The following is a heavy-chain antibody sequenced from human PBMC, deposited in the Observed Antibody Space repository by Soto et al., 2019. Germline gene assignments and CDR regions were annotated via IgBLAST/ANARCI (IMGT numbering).Heavy chain of an antibody. V-gene: IGHV3-23*01. CDR3: AKATTNGGWFNPFDS. D-gene: IGHD6-19*01. J-gene: IGHJ4*02. Sequence: GGSLRLSCAASGFSFVNYAMNWVRQAPGKGLEWVSGLSGSGTSTYYADSVKGRFTISRDNSRDTLFLQMNSLTADDTAVYYCAKATTNGGWFNPFDSWGQGAPVTVSS. CDR2: LSGSGTST. CDR1: GFSFVNYA.